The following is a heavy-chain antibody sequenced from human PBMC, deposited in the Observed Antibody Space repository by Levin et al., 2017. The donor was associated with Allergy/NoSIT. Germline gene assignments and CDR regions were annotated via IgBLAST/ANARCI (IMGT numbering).Heavy chain of an antibody. J-gene: IGHJ6*02. D-gene: IGHD3-3*01. CDR3: ARGSFLDYYYYGMDV. CDR1: GFTFSSYG. V-gene: IGHV3-33*01. CDR2: IWYDGSNK. Sequence: GESLKISCAASGFTFSSYGMHWVRQAPGKGLEWVAVIWYDGSNKYYADSVKGRFTISRDNSKNTLYLQMNSLRAEDTAVYYCARGSFLDYYYYGMDVWGQGTTVTVSS.